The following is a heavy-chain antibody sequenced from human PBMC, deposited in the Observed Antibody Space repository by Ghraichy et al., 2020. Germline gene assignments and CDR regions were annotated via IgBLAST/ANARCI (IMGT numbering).Heavy chain of an antibody. CDR3: ARLGPITDEGIAAAGARHWYFDL. V-gene: IGHV4-39*01. J-gene: IGHJ2*01. CDR2: IYYSGST. D-gene: IGHD6-13*01. CDR1: GGSISSSSYY. Sequence: SETLSLTCTVSGGSISSSSYYWGWIRQPPGKGLEWIGSIYYSGSTYYNPSLKSRVTISVDTSKNQFYLKLSSVTAADTAVYYCARLGPITDEGIAAAGARHWYFDLWGRGNLVPVSS.